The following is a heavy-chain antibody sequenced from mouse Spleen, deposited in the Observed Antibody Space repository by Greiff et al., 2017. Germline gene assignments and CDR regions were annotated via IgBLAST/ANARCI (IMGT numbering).Heavy chain of an antibody. J-gene: IGHJ3*01. D-gene: IGHD1-1*01. CDR1: GFTFSSYA. CDR3: TRENGSSQGFAY. Sequence: EVKLVESGEGLVKPGGSLKLSCAASGFTFSSYAMSWVRQTPEKRLEWVAYISSGGDYIYYADTLKGRFTISRDNARNTLYLQMSSLKSEDTAMYYCTRENGSSQGFAYGGQGTLVTVSA. CDR2: ISSGGDYI. V-gene: IGHV5-9-1*02.